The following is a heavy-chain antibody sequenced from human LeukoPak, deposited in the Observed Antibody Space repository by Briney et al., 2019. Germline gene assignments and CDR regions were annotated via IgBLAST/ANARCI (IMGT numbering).Heavy chain of an antibody. V-gene: IGHV5-51*01. CDR1: GYSFKNYW. J-gene: IGHJ6*02. CDR3: AGQGFVASYGVDV. CDR2: IYPVDSKT. Sequence: PGESLNISCKGSGYSFKNYWIPWVRQMPGKGLEWMGIIYPVDSKTIHNPSFQGQVTISADKSISTAYLQWSSLEASDTAKYYCAGQGFVASYGVDVWGQGTTVTVSS.